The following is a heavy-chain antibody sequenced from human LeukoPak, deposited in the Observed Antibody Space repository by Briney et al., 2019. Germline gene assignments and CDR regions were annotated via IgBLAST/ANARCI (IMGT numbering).Heavy chain of an antibody. CDR3: ARKVVNGPFDI. CDR2: TYYRSKWCS. J-gene: IGHJ3*02. D-gene: IGHD3-22*01. V-gene: IGHV6-1*01. CDR1: GDSFSSNSVA. Sequence: SQTLSLTCAISGDSFSSNSVAWNWIRQSPSRGLEWLGRTYYRSKWCSDSAVYVPSPITVTPDTSKNQLSLQLNSVPPEDTAVYYCARKVVNGPFDIWGQGTMVTVSS.